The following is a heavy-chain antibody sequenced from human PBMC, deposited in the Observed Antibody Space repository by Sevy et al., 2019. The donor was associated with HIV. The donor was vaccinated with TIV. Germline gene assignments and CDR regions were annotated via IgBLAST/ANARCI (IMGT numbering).Heavy chain of an antibody. Sequence: GGSLRLSCAASGFSFNTYTFYWVRQAPGEGLEWISSISSSGVYEYYADSVRDRFTISRDNAKNSLSLQMNGLRVEDTGVYYCARVPDSGGRGRADYWGQGTRVTVSS. V-gene: IGHV3-21*01. J-gene: IGHJ4*02. CDR2: ISSSGVYE. CDR1: GFSFNTYT. D-gene: IGHD1-26*01. CDR3: ARVPDSGGRGRADY.